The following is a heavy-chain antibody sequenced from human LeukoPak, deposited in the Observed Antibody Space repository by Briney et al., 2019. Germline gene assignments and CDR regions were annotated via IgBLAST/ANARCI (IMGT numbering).Heavy chain of an antibody. CDR3: HYGSGSYYDAFDI. V-gene: IGHV1-2*02. Sequence: ASVTVSFTASGYTFTVYYMHWVRQAPGQGLEWMGWINPNSGGTNYAQKFQGRVTMTRDTSISTAYMELSRLRSDGTAVYYCHYGSGSYYDAFDIWGQGTMVTVSS. CDR1: GYTFTVYY. CDR2: INPNSGGT. D-gene: IGHD3-10*01. J-gene: IGHJ3*02.